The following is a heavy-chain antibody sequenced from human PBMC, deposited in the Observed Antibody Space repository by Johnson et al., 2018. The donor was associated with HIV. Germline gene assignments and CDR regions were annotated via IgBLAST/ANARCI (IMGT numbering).Heavy chain of an antibody. D-gene: IGHD1-1*01. CDR1: GFTFSSYA. V-gene: IGHV3-23*04. Sequence: VQLVESGGGLVQPGGSLRLSCAASGFTFSSYAMSWVRQAPGKGLEWVSAISGSGGSTYYADSVKGRFTISRDNSKNTLYLQRNSLRAEDTALYYCASNWNEGVPDAPPAFDIWGQGTMVTVSS. CDR3: ASNWNEGVPDAPPAFDI. J-gene: IGHJ3*02. CDR2: ISGSGGST.